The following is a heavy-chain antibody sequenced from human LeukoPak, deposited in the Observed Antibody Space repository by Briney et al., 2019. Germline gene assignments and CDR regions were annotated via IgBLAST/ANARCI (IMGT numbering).Heavy chain of an antibody. CDR3: AKDRSSSSPPYYFDY. D-gene: IGHD6-13*01. V-gene: IGHV3-9*01. Sequence: GGSLRLSCAASGFTFSSYSMNWVRQAPGKGLEWVSGISWNSGSIGYADSVKGRVTISRDNAKNSLYLQMNSLRAEGTALYYCAKDRSSSSPPYYFDYWGQGTLVTVSS. CDR1: GFTFSSYS. CDR2: ISWNSGSI. J-gene: IGHJ4*02.